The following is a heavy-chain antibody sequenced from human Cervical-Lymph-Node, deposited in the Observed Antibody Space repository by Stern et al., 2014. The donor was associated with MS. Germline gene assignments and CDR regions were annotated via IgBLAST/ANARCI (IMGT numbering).Heavy chain of an antibody. CDR1: GYKFTNNW. Sequence: EVQLVQSGAEVKKPGDSLRISCEVSGYKFTNNWIGWVRQMPGKGLEWMGIISPGDSETRYSPSFQGQVTILVDKSNTTAYLQWSSLKASDTALYYCARRGHGYMGIDYWGQGTPVTVSS. CDR2: ISPGDSET. D-gene: IGHD5-24*01. J-gene: IGHJ4*02. V-gene: IGHV5-51*03. CDR3: ARRGHGYMGIDY.